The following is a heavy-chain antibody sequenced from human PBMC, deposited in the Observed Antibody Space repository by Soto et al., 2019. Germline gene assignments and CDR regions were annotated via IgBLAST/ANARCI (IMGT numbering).Heavy chain of an antibody. D-gene: IGHD3-10*01. CDR2: ISSSGSTI. CDR1: RFTFSDYY. Sequence: GGSLRLSCAASRFTFSDYYMSWIRQAPGKGLEWVSYISSSGSTIYYADSVKGRFTISRDNAKNSLYLQMNSLRAEDTAVYYCARAGGSGSYYMGYYYYYMDVWGKGTTVTVSS. V-gene: IGHV3-11*01. CDR3: ARAGGSGSYYMGYYYYYMDV. J-gene: IGHJ6*03.